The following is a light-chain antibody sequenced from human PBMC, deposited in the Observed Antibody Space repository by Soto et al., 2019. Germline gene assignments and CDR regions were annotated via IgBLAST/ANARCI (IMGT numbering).Light chain of an antibody. Sequence: DIPMTQSPSSLSASVGDRVTITCLASQSISSYLNWYQQKPGKAPKLLIYAASSLQSGVPSRFSGSGSGTDFTLTISGLQPEDLATYYCQSYNTARPTFGQGTRLEIK. CDR2: AAS. CDR3: QSYNTARPT. J-gene: IGKJ5*01. CDR1: QSISSY. V-gene: IGKV1-39*01.